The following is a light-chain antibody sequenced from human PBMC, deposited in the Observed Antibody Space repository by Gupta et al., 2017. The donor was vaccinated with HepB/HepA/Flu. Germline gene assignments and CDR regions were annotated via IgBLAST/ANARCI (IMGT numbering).Light chain of an antibody. J-gene: IGKJ1*01. V-gene: IGKV1-39*01. CDR1: QNIDNF. CDR3: QQTDTSPRT. Sequence: DIQMTQSPSSLSASVGDRVTITCRASQNIDNFLNWYQQKPGKAPNLLIHAASSLHSGVPSRFSGSGSGTDFTLTIGRLQPEDSATFYCQQTDTSPRTFGQGTKVEIK. CDR2: AAS.